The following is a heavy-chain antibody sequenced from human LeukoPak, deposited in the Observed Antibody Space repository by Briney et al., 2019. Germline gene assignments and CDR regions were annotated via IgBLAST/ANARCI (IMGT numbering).Heavy chain of an antibody. V-gene: IGHV1-69*05. CDR3: ARGDLPAAIRAGYYYYMDV. CDR2: IIPIFGTA. Sequence: SVKVSCKASGGTFSSYAISWVRQAPGQGLEWMGGIIPIFGTANYAQKFQGRVTITTDESTSTAYTELSSLRSEDTAVYYCARGDLPAAIRAGYYYYMDVWGKGTTVTVSS. D-gene: IGHD2-2*02. CDR1: GGTFSSYA. J-gene: IGHJ6*03.